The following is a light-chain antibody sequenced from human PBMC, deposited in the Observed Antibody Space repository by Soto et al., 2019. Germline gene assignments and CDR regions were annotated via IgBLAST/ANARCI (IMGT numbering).Light chain of an antibody. J-gene: IGLJ1*01. V-gene: IGLV2-14*01. CDR2: EVS. CDR3: SSYTSSSTLV. Sequence: SLLTQPASVSGSPGQSITISCTGTSSDVGGYNYVSWYQQHPGKAPKLMIYEVSNRPSGVSNRFSGSKSGNTASLTISGLQAEDEADYYCSSYTSSSTLVFGTGTKATVL. CDR1: SSDVGGYNY.